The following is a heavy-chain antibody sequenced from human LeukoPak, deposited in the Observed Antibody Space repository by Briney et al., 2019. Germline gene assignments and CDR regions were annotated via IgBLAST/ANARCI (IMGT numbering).Heavy chain of an antibody. Sequence: GGSLRLSCAASGFTFSSYSMNWVRQAPGKGLEWVSYISSSSSTIYYADSVKGRFTISRDNAKNSLYLQMNSLKTDDTAVYYCTTDYGHGTWGQGTLVTVSS. D-gene: IGHD1-1*01. CDR1: GFTFSSYS. CDR3: TTDYGHGT. J-gene: IGHJ5*02. CDR2: ISSSSSTI. V-gene: IGHV3-48*01.